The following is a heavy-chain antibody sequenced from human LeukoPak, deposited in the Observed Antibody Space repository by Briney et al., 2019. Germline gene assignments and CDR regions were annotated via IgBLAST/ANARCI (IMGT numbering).Heavy chain of an antibody. CDR2: ISRSSSYI. V-gene: IGHV3-21*01. D-gene: IGHD2-2*01. J-gene: IGHJ4*02. CDR1: GFTFSSYD. CDR3: ARDRADYCSSASCPQDY. Sequence: GGSLRLSCAASGFTFSSYDMNWVRQAPGKGLEWVSSISRSSSYIYYADSVKGRFTIYRDNAKNSLYLQMNSLSAEGTAVYYCARDRADYCSSASCPQDYWGQGTLVTVSS.